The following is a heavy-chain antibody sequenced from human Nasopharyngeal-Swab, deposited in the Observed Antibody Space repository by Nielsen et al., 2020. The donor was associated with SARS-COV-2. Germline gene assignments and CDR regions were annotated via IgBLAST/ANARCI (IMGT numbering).Heavy chain of an antibody. CDR3: ARGQQWLLTPTYFDY. CDR1: GFTFSSYG. Sequence: SCAASGFTFSSYGMHWVRQAPGKGLAWVAVIWYDGSNKYYADSVKGRFTISRDNSKNTLYLQMDSLRAEDTAVYYCARGQQWLLTPTYFDYWGQGTLVTVSS. J-gene: IGHJ4*02. V-gene: IGHV3-33*01. D-gene: IGHD6-19*01. CDR2: IWYDGSNK.